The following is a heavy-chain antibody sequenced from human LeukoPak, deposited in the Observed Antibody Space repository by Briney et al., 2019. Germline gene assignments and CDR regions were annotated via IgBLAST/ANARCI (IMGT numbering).Heavy chain of an antibody. CDR1: GFTVSRNY. CDR2: IYSGGST. D-gene: IGHD4-17*01. Sequence: GRSLRLSCAASGFTVSRNYMSWVRQAPRKGLEWVSLIYSGGSTYYADSVKGRFTISRDNSKNTLYLQMNSLRAEDTAVYYCASQSTVTASAPLDYWGQGTLVTVSS. J-gene: IGHJ4*02. CDR3: ASQSTVTASAPLDY. V-gene: IGHV3-66*04.